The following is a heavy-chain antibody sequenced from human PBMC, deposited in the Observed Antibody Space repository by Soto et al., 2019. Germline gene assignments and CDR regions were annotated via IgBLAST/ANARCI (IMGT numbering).Heavy chain of an antibody. V-gene: IGHV4-34*01. Sequence: SETLSLTCAVYGGSFSGYYWSWIRQPPGKGLEWIGEINHSGSTNYNPSLKSRVTISGDTSKNQFSLKLSSVTAADTAVYYCARPPGYISDWYYLDLWGQGTLVTVSS. J-gene: IGHJ4*02. D-gene: IGHD3-9*01. CDR3: ARPPGYISDWYYLDL. CDR1: GGSFSGYY. CDR2: INHSGST.